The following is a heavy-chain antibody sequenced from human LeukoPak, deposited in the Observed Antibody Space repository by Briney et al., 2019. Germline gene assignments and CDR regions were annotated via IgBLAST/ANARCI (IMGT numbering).Heavy chain of an antibody. CDR1: GYTFTSYG. V-gene: IGHV1-18*01. D-gene: IGHD2-2*01. Sequence: ASVKVSCKASGYTFTSYGISWVRQAPGQGLEWMGWISAYNGNTNYAQRLQGRVTMTTDTSTSTAYMELRSPRSDDTAVYYCARDLQFIVVVPAAPLDYWGQGTLVTVSS. J-gene: IGHJ4*02. CDR2: ISAYNGNT. CDR3: ARDLQFIVVVPAAPLDY.